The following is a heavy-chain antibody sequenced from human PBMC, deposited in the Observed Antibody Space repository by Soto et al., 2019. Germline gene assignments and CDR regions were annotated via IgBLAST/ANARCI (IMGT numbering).Heavy chain of an antibody. CDR3: ARQTWIQLSYYYYGMDV. J-gene: IGHJ6*02. Sequence: PSETLSLTCTVSGGSISSSSYYWGWIRQPPGKGLEWIGSIYYSGSTYYNPSLKSRVTISVDTSKNQFSLKLSSVTAADTAVYYCARQTWIQLSYYYYGMDVWGQGTTVTVSS. V-gene: IGHV4-39*01. D-gene: IGHD5-18*01. CDR1: GGSISSSSYY. CDR2: IYYSGST.